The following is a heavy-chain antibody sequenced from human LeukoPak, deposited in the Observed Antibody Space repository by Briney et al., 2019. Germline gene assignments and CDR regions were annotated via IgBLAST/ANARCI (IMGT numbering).Heavy chain of an antibody. CDR1: GFTFSSYG. D-gene: IGHD3-3*01. CDR2: IWYDGSNK. CDR3: AKDLRFSYFDY. Sequence: GGSLRLSCAASGFTFSSYGMHWVRQAPGKGLEWVAVIWYDGSNKYYADSVKGRFTISRDNSKNTLYLQMNSLRAEDTAVYYCAKDLRFSYFDYGGQGTLVTVSS. J-gene: IGHJ4*02. V-gene: IGHV3-33*06.